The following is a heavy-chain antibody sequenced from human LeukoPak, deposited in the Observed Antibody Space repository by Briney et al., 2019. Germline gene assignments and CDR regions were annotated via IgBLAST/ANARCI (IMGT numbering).Heavy chain of an antibody. D-gene: IGHD1/OR15-1a*01. CDR1: GESLSEYY. CDR2: IHHSGGT. CDR3: ARVSGLNNFDS. V-gene: IGHV4-34*01. Sequence: SETLSLTRAVYGESLSEYYWTWIRHPPGKALEWIGEIHHSGGTNHNPSLKTRITISLDTSKNQFSLNLTSVTAADTAIYYCARVSGLNNFDSWGQGTLVTVSS. J-gene: IGHJ4*02.